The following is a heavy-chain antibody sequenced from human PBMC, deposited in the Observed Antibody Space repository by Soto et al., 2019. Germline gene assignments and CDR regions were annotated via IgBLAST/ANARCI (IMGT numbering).Heavy chain of an antibody. Sequence: SETLSITCTVSGASISSGGYYWSWIRQHPGKGLEWIGYIYYSGSTYYNPSLKSRVTMSLDTSDNQFSLKLSSVTAADTAVYFCARPTLSNYGARWFDPRCQATLVTVSS. V-gene: IGHV4-31*03. CDR2: IYYSGST. CDR3: ARPTLSNYGARWFDP. J-gene: IGHJ5*02. D-gene: IGHD4-4*01. CDR1: GASISSGGYY.